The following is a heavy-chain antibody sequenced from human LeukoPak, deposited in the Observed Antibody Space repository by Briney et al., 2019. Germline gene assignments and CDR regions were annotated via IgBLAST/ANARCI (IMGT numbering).Heavy chain of an antibody. V-gene: IGHV3-33*06. Sequence: PGKSLRLSCAASRFTFSSYGMHTVRQAPGKGLEWVAVIWYDGSNKYYADSVKGRFTISRDNSKNTLYLQMNSLRAEDTAVYYCAKTLTPYYDFWSGLAYWGQGTLVTVSS. CDR2: IWYDGSNK. D-gene: IGHD3-3*01. CDR1: RFTFSSYG. CDR3: AKTLTPYYDFWSGLAY. J-gene: IGHJ4*02.